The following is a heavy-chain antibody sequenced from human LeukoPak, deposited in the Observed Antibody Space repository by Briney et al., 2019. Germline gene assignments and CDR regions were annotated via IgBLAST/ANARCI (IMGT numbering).Heavy chain of an antibody. CDR2: IYYSGST. J-gene: IGHJ4*02. CDR1: GGSISSSSYY. Sequence: PSETLSLTCTVSGGSISSSSYYWGWIRQPPGKGLEWIGSIYYSGSTYYNPSLKSRVTISVDTSKNQFSLKLSSVTAADTAVYYCAREVKLRYFDWLSESTGGIDYWGQGTLVTVSS. CDR3: AREVKLRYFDWLSESTGGIDY. V-gene: IGHV4-39*07. D-gene: IGHD3-9*01.